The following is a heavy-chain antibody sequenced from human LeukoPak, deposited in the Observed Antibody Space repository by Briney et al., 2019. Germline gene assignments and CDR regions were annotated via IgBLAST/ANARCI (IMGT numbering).Heavy chain of an antibody. CDR3: ARGGGSYMSGYYYMDV. V-gene: IGHV4-34*01. CDR2: INHSGST. Sequence: SETLSLTCAVYGGSFSGYYWSWIRQPPGKGLEWIGEINHSGSTNYNPSLKSRVTISVDTSKNQFSLKLSSVTAADTAVYYCARGGGSYMSGYYYMDVWGKGTTVTVSS. J-gene: IGHJ6*03. CDR1: GGSFSGYY. D-gene: IGHD1-26*01.